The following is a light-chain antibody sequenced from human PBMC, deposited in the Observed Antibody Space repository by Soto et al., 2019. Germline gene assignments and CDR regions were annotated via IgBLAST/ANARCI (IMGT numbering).Light chain of an antibody. CDR1: SSNIGSNT. CDR2: CNN. Sequence: QSVLTQPPSASGTPGQRVTISCSGSSSNIGSNTVNWYQQLPGTAPQLLIYCNNQRPSGVPDRFSGSKSGTSAALAISGLQYDDEADYYCAAWDASLNGYVFGTGTKLTVL. V-gene: IGLV1-44*01. J-gene: IGLJ1*01. CDR3: AAWDASLNGYV.